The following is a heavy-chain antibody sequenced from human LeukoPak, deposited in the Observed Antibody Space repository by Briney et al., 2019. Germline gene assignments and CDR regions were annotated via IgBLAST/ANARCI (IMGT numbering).Heavy chain of an antibody. CDR3: ARLPEIPAGYSSGWLDY. J-gene: IGHJ4*02. Sequence: GESLKISCTGSGYTFSSYWIGWVRQMPGKGLEWMGIIYPDDSDTTYSPSFQGQITISADKSISTAYLQWSSLKASDTAMYYCARLPEIPAGYSSGWLDYWGQGTLVTVSS. CDR2: IYPDDSDT. V-gene: IGHV5-51*01. D-gene: IGHD6-19*01. CDR1: GYTFSSYW.